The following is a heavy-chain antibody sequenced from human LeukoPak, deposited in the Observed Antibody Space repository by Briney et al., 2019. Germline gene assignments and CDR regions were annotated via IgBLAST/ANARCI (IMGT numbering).Heavy chain of an antibody. Sequence: GGSLRLSCAASGFTVSSNYMTWVRQAPGKGLEWVSILYSGGSIYYADSVKGRFTISRDNSKNTLYLQMNSLRAEDTAVYYCAREALLDVWGQGTTVTVSS. V-gene: IGHV3-66*01. CDR2: LYSGGSI. J-gene: IGHJ6*02. CDR3: AREALLDV. CDR1: GFTVSSNY.